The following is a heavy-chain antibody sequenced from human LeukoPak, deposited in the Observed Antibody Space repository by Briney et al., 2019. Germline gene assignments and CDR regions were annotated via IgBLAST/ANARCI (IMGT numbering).Heavy chain of an antibody. D-gene: IGHD4-17*01. CDR3: ASMTTVRYFDY. V-gene: IGHV3-48*04. Sequence: GGSLRLSCEASGFSFSSHSMNWVRQAPGKGLEWVSYISSGSETKYYADSVKGRFTISRDNAKNSLYLQMNSLRVEDTAVYYCASMTTVRYFDYWGQGILVTVSS. CDR1: GFSFSSHS. J-gene: IGHJ4*02. CDR2: ISSGSETK.